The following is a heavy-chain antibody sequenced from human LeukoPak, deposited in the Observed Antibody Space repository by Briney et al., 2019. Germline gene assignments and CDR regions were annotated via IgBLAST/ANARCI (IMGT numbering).Heavy chain of an antibody. J-gene: IGHJ4*02. CDR3: AGAAAGTFDY. Sequence: ASVKVSCKASGYTFTSYGISWVRQAPGQGLEWMGWISAYNGNTNYAQKLQGRVTITADESTSTAYMELSSLRSEDTAVYYCAGAAAGTFDYWGQGTLVTVSS. D-gene: IGHD6-13*01. V-gene: IGHV1-18*01. CDR1: GYTFTSYG. CDR2: ISAYNGNT.